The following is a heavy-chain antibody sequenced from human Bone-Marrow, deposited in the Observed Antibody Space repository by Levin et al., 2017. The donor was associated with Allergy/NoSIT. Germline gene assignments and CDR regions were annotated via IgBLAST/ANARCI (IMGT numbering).Heavy chain of an antibody. V-gene: IGHV4-39*02. J-gene: IGHJ5*02. CDR3: ARGGVTTAGDWFDP. D-gene: IGHD4-17*01. Sequence: SETLSLTCSVSGGSTSSSNDCWVWIRQSPGKGLEWIGSIYYGGNTYYSASLESRVAISVDTSKNHFSLILTSVTAADTAVYFCARGGVTTAGDWFDPWGQGTLVTVSS. CDR1: GGSTSSSNDC. CDR2: IYYGGNT.